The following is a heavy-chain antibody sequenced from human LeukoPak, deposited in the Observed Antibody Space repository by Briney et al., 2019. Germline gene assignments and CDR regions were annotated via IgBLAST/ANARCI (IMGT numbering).Heavy chain of an antibody. CDR1: DYSISSGYY. V-gene: IGHV4-38-2*02. Sequence: PSESLSLICTVSDYSISSGYYWGWIRQPPGKALWLIRSVYHSGSPYYHPSLRGRVTISVDMSKNQFSLKLSSVTAADTAVYYCARCYISFVTAIEDYKYYMDVWGKGTTVTVSS. CDR2: VYHSGSP. J-gene: IGHJ6*03. D-gene: IGHD2-21*02. CDR3: ARCYISFVTAIEDYKYYMDV.